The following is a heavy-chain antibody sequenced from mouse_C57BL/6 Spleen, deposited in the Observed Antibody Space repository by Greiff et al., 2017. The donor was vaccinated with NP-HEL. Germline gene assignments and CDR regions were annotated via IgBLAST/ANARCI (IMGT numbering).Heavy chain of an antibody. CDR2: IYPGNGAT. J-gene: IGHJ4*01. CDR1: GYAFSSSW. Sequence: QVQLQQSGPELVKPGASVKISCTASGYAFSSSWMNWVKQRPGKGLEWIGRIYPGNGATNYNGKFKGKATMTSDKSSSTAYMQLSSRTSKDSAVYFCARRGGNDYGVAMDYWGQGTSVTVSS. V-gene: IGHV1-82*01. D-gene: IGHD2-4*01. CDR3: ARRGGNDYGVAMDY.